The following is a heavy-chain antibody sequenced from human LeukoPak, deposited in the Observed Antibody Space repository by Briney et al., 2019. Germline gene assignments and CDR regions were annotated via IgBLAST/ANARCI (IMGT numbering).Heavy chain of an antibody. D-gene: IGHD2-15*01. J-gene: IGHJ4*02. Sequence: GGSLRLSCAASGFTFSSYAMSWVRQAPGKVLEWVSAISGSGDNTYYADSVKGRFALSRDNSKNTVYLQMNSLRADDTAVYYCAKTRGYCSGGTCYCDYWGQGTLVTVSS. CDR3: AKTRGYCSGGTCYCDY. CDR1: GFTFSSYA. V-gene: IGHV3-23*01. CDR2: ISGSGDNT.